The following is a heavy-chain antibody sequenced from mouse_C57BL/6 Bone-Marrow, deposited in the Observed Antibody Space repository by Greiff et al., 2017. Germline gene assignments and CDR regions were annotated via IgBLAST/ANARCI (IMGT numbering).Heavy chain of an antibody. CDR3: ARSGDYDGLDY. Sequence: QVQLKQSGPELVKPGASVKISCKASGYAFSSSGMNWVKQRPGKGLEWIGRIYPGDGDTNYNGKFKGKATLTADKSSSTAYMQLSSLTSEDSAVYFCARSGDYDGLDYWGQGTTLTVTA. CDR1: GYAFSSSG. V-gene: IGHV1-82*01. CDR2: IYPGDGDT. D-gene: IGHD2-4*01. J-gene: IGHJ2*01.